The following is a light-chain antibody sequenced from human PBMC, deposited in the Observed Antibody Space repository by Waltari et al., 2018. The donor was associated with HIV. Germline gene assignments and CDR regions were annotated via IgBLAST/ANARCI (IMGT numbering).Light chain of an antibody. Sequence: DIQMTQSPSSLSASIGDRVTITCRASQGIGNYLAWYQQKPGKVPKLLIYAASSLQSGVPSRFSGSGSGTYFTLTISSLQPEDVATYYCQKFNSAPLTFGPGTIVDLK. CDR3: QKFNSAPLT. CDR2: AAS. J-gene: IGKJ3*01. CDR1: QGIGNY. V-gene: IGKV1-27*01.